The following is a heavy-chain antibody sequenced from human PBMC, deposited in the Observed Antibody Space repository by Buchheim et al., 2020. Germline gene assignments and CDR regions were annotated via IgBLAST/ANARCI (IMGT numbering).Heavy chain of an antibody. D-gene: IGHD1-1*01. J-gene: IGHJ6*03. CDR1: GFTFSSYA. Sequence: VQLLESGGGLVQPGGSLRLSCAASGFTFSSYAMSWVRQAPGKGLEWVAVIWYDGSNKYYADSVKGRFTISRDNSKNTLYLQMNSLRAEDTAVYYCARVRPTTGTTRYYYMDVWGKGTT. CDR3: ARVRPTTGTTRYYYMDV. CDR2: IWYDGSNK. V-gene: IGHV3-33*08.